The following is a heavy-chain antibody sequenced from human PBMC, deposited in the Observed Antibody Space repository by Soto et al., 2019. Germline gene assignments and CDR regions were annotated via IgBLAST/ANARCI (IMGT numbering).Heavy chain of an antibody. V-gene: IGHV4-34*01. CDR1: GGSFSGYY. CDR2: INHSGST. D-gene: IGHD5-12*01. CDR3: ARGRARYSGYDLGY. Sequence: SETLSLTCAVYGGSFSGYYWSWIRQPPGKGLEWIGEINHSGSTNYNPSLKSRVTISVDTSKNQVSLKLSSVTAADTAVYYCARGRARYSGYDLGYWGQGTLVTVSS. J-gene: IGHJ4*02.